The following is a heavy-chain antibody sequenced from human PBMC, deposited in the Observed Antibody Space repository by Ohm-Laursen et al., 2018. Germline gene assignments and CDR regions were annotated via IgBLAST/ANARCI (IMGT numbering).Heavy chain of an antibody. CDR1: GLSLSTRGVG. Sequence: TQTLTLTCTFSGLSLSTRGVGVGWIRQPPAKALEWLALIYWNDDKRYSPSLKRRLTISKDTSKNQVVLTMTNMDPVDTATYYCAYRRSDVVVVVAVEAFDIWGQGTMVTVSS. D-gene: IGHD2-15*01. CDR2: IYWNDDK. V-gene: IGHV2-5*01. J-gene: IGHJ3*02. CDR3: AYRRSDVVVVVAVEAFDI.